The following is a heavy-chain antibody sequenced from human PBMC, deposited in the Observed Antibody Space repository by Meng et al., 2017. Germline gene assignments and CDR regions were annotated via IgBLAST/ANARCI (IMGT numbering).Heavy chain of an antibody. CDR3: ASMGY. V-gene: IGHV3-66*03. CDR2: IYSCGST. CDR1: GFTVSSNY. Sequence: QWVGCGGGLVQPGGSLRLSWAASGFTVSSNYMSWVRQAPGKGLEWVSVIYSCGSTYYADSVKGRFTISRDNSKNTLYLQMNSLRAEDTAVYYCASMGYWGQGTLVTVSS. D-gene: IGHD3-10*01. J-gene: IGHJ4*02.